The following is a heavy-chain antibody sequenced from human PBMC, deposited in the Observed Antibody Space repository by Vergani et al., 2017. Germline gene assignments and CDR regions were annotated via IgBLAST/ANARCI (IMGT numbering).Heavy chain of an antibody. Sequence: QVQLPQWGAGLLKPSETLSLTCAVYGGSFSGYYWSWIRQPPGKGLEWIGEINHSGSTNYNPSLKSRVTISVDTSKNQFSLKLSSVTAADTAVYYCALLRVWRGYAFDIWGQGTMVTGSS. CDR2: INHSGST. CDR1: GGSFSGYY. CDR3: ALLRVWRGYAFDI. J-gene: IGHJ3*02. V-gene: IGHV4-34*01. D-gene: IGHD3-3*01.